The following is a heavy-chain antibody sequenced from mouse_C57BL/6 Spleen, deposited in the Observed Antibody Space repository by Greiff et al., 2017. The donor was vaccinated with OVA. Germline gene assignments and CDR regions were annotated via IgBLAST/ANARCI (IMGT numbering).Heavy chain of an antibody. CDR1: GYTFTSYW. J-gene: IGHJ4*01. Sequence: QVHVKQPGTELVKPGASVKLSCKASGYTFTSYWMHWVKQRPGQGLEWIGNINPSNGGTNYNEKFKSKATLTVDKSSSTAYMQLSSLTSEDSAVYYCARPRLVYYYAMDYWGQGTSVTVSS. CDR2: INPSNGGT. V-gene: IGHV1-53*01. CDR3: ARPRLVYYYAMDY.